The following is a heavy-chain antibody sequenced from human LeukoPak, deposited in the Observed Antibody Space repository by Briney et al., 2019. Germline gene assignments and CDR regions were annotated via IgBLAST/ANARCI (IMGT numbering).Heavy chain of an antibody. CDR3: AKDRPYGSGSFDY. V-gene: IGHV3-30*02. D-gene: IGHD3-10*01. CDR1: GFTFSSYG. J-gene: IGHJ4*02. CDR2: IRYDGSNK. Sequence: PGGSLRLSCAASGFTFSSYGMHWVRQAPGKGLEWVAFIRYDGSNKYYADSVKGRFTISRDNSKNTLYLQMNSLRAEDTAVYYCAKDRPYGSGSFDYWGQGTLVTVSS.